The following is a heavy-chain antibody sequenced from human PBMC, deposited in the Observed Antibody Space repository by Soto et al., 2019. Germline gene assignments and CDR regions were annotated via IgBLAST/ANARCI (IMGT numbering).Heavy chain of an antibody. CDR2: INPSGGST. V-gene: IGHV1-46*03. CDR1: GYTFTGYY. D-gene: IGHD2-2*01. J-gene: IGHJ3*01. CDR3: ARDCTSTSCYRKDAFDL. Sequence: QVQLVQSGAEVKKPGASVKVSCKASGYTFTGYYIHWVRQAPGQGLEWMGMINPSGGSTSYAETFQGRVTMTRDTSTTTVYMELSSLRSEDTAVYYCARDCTSTSCYRKDAFDLWGLGTKVTVSS.